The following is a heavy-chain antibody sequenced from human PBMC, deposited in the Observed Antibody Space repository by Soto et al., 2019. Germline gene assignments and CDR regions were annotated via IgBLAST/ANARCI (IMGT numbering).Heavy chain of an antibody. J-gene: IGHJ5*02. Sequence: PSETLSLTCTLSSGSINAFYWGWVRQPPGMGLEWIGSVHYSGRTYVSPSLRSRVSISLDTSKNQFSLELNFVTAADTARYYCWWGYGGSLSRGSWGPRTLVPVSX. CDR3: WWGYGGSLSRGS. V-gene: IGHV4-59*01. D-gene: IGHD5-12*01. CDR2: VHYSGRT. CDR1: SGSINAFY.